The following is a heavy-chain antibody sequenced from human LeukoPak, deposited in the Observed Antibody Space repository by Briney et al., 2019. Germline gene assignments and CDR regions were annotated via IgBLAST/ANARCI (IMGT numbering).Heavy chain of an antibody. Sequence: GESLKISCKGSGYSFTSYWIGWVRRMPGKGLEWMGIIYPGDSDTRYSPSFQGQVTISADKSISTAYLQWSSLKASDTAMYYCARHPTYYYDSSGYPGDPFDYWGQGTLVTVSS. CDR1: GYSFTSYW. CDR2: IYPGDSDT. CDR3: ARHPTYYYDSSGYPGDPFDY. D-gene: IGHD3-22*01. J-gene: IGHJ4*02. V-gene: IGHV5-51*01.